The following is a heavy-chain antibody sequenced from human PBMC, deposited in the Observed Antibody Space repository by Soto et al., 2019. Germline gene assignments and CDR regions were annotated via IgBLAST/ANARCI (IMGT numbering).Heavy chain of an antibody. V-gene: IGHV3-74*03. CDR3: ARDQTTGDWFDA. D-gene: IGHD4-17*01. CDR2: INGDGSDI. J-gene: IGHJ5*02. CDR1: GFDFNNYW. Sequence: EVQLVQSGGGLVQPGGSLRLSCGASGFDFNNYWMHWVRQDPGKGVVWVSRINGDGSDIKYADSVKGRFTISRDNAKNTVYLQMNSLRAEDTAVYYCARDQTTGDWFDAWGQGTLVTVSS.